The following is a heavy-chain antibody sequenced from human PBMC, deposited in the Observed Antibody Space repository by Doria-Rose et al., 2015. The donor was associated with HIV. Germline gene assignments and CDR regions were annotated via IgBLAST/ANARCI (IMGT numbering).Heavy chain of an antibody. CDR2: ILSDDER. V-gene: IGHV2-26*01. Sequence: QVTLKESGPVLVKPTETLTLTCTVSGVSLSSPGMGVSWIRQPPGKALEWLAHILSDDERSYRTSMKRRLTICRGTSKSQVVLTMTDMDPVDTATYYCARIKSSRWYHKYYFDFWGQGTLVIVSA. CDR3: ARIKSSRWYHKYYFDF. J-gene: IGHJ4*02. CDR1: GVSLSSPGMG. D-gene: IGHD6-13*01.